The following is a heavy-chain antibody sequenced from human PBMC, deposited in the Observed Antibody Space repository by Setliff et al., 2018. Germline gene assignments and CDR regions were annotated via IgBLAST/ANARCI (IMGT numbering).Heavy chain of an antibody. CDR3: ASGHRYGYLFEY. D-gene: IGHD5-18*01. Sequence: GGSLRLSCAASGFTFSTYDMSWVRQAPGKGLEWVSAISASGDTTYYADSVRGRFTISRDNSKSTLYLQMNSLRAEDTAVYYCASGHRYGYLFEYWGQGTLVTVSS. J-gene: IGHJ4*02. V-gene: IGHV3-23*01. CDR1: GFTFSTYD. CDR2: ISASGDTT.